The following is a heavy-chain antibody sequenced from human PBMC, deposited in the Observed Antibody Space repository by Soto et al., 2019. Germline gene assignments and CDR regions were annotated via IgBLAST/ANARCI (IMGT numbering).Heavy chain of an antibody. V-gene: IGHV1-69*12. CDR2: IIPIFGTA. CDR3: ANRVATITAQYYGMYV. Sequence: QVQLVQSGAEVKKPGSSVKVSCKASGGTFSSYAISWVRQAPGQGLEWMGGIIPIFGTANYAQKFQGRVTITAEESKSQDYMELSSLRSEDTAVYYCANRVATITAQYYGMYVWGQGTTVTVSS. CDR1: GGTFSSYA. D-gene: IGHD5-12*01. J-gene: IGHJ6*02.